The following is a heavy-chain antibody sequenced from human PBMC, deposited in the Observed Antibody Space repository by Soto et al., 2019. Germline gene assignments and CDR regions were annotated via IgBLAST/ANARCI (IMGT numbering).Heavy chain of an antibody. Sequence: SETLSLTCTVSGGSISSSSYYWGGIRQPPGKGLEWIGSIYYSGSTYYNPSLKSRVTISVDTSKNQFSLKLSSVTAADTAVYYCARSEESIAALYYYYYGMDVWGQGTTVTVSS. CDR3: ARSEESIAALYYYYYGMDV. J-gene: IGHJ6*02. V-gene: IGHV4-39*01. CDR1: GGSISSSSYY. D-gene: IGHD6-6*01. CDR2: IYYSGST.